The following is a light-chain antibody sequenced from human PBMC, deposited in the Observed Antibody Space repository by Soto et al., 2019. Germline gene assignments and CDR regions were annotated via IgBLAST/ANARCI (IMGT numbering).Light chain of an antibody. J-gene: IGLJ2*01. V-gene: IGLV1-47*02. CDR2: GNN. CDR1: SSNIGSNY. Sequence: QSVLTQPPSASGTPGQRVTISCSGSSSNIGSNYVYWYQQLPGTAPKLLIFGNNQRPSGVPDRFSGSKSGTSASLAISGLRSEDEADYYCCSYSYGSTLVFGGGTKLTVL. CDR3: CSYSYGSTLV.